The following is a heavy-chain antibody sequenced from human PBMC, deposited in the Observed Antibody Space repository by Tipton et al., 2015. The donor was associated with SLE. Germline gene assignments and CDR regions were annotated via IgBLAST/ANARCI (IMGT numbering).Heavy chain of an antibody. J-gene: IGHJ6*02. CDR3: ARDRVIYSPFYYYGMDV. CDR1: GGSFSNYY. V-gene: IGHV4-34*01. Sequence: TLSLTCAVSGGSFSNYYWTWIRQPPGKGLEWIGEINHSGTANYNSSLKSRVTISIDTSKNQFSLKLTSVTAADTAVYFCARDRVIYSPFYYYGMDVWGQGTTVTVSS. D-gene: IGHD4-11*01. CDR2: INHSGTA.